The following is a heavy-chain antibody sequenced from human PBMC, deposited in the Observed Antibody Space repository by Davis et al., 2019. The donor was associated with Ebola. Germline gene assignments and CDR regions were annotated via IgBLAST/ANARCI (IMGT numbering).Heavy chain of an antibody. V-gene: IGHV1-69*13. CDR2: IIPIFGTA. CDR1: GGTFSSYA. D-gene: IGHD1-26*01. J-gene: IGHJ4*02. CDR3: ARFYSGSYLAFDY. Sequence: SVKVSCKASGGTFSSYAISWVRQAPGQGLEWMGGIIPIFGTANYAQKFQGRVTITADESTSTVYMELSSLRSEDTAVYYCARFYSGSYLAFDYWGQGTLVTVSS.